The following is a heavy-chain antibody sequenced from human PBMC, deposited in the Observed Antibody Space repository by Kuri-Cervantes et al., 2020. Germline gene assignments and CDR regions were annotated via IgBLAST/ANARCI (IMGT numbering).Heavy chain of an antibody. D-gene: IGHD3-16*01. CDR2: IYSGGST. CDR3: ARGGTRGSAWFDP. Sequence: GESLKISCAAPDFTVSGNYMSWVRQAPGRGLEWVSVIYSGGSTYYADSVKGRFTISRDNSKNTLYLQMISLRAQETAVYYCARGGTRGSAWFDPWGQGTLVTVSS. CDR1: DFTVSGNY. J-gene: IGHJ5*02. V-gene: IGHV3-66*01.